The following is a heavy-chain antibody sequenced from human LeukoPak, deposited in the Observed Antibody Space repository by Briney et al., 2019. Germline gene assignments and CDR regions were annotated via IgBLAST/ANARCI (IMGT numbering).Heavy chain of an antibody. CDR2: VSSEGNT. V-gene: IGHV3-53*01. D-gene: IGHD5-18*01. J-gene: IGHJ4*02. Sequence: PGGSLRLSCAASGLTVSTNSMTWVRQAPGMGLEWVSVVSSEGNTFYADSVKGRFTTSTDNSKNTLYLQMNSLRAEDTAVYYCARKVGYGYALDYWGQGTLVTASS. CDR3: ARKVGYGYALDY. CDR1: GLTVSTNS.